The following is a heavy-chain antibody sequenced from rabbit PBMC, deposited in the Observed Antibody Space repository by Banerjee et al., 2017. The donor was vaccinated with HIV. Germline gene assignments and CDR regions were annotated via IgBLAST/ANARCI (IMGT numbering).Heavy chain of an antibody. D-gene: IGHD4-1*01. CDR2: IYAGSSAST. V-gene: IGHV1S40*01. CDR3: AREVAGRFGL. J-gene: IGHJ4*01. Sequence: QQLEESGGDLVKPGTSLTLTCTASGFSFSSSYYMCWVRQAPGKGLECIACIYAGSSASTYYANWAKGRFTISKSSSTTVTLQMTSLTVADTATYFCAREVAGRFGLWGPGTLVTVS. CDR1: GFSFSSSYY.